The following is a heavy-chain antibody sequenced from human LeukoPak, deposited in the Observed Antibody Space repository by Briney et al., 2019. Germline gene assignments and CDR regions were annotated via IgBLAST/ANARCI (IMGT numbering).Heavy chain of an antibody. CDR1: GGSISSGDYY. CDR2: IYYSGST. D-gene: IGHD3-10*01. J-gene: IGHJ5*02. CDR3: ARASTMVRGVIGTNWFDP. Sequence: SETLSLTCTVSGGSISSGDYYWRWIRQPPGTGLEWLGYIYYSGSTYYNPSLKSRVTISVDTSKNQFSLKLSSVTAADTAVYYCARASTMVRGVIGTNWFDPWGQGTLVTVSS. V-gene: IGHV4-30-4*08.